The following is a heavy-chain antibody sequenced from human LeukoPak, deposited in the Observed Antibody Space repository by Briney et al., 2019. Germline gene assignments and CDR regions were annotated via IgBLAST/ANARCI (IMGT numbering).Heavy chain of an antibody. Sequence: GGSLRLSCAASGFTFDDYGMTWVRQAPGKGLEWVSSINWNGGRTYYVDSVKGRFTISRDNAKNSLYLQMNSLRAEDTAVYYCASGQYYDILDIDYWGQGTLVTVSS. D-gene: IGHD3-9*01. CDR1: GFTFDDYG. CDR2: INWNGGRT. J-gene: IGHJ4*02. V-gene: IGHV3-20*04. CDR3: ASGQYYDILDIDY.